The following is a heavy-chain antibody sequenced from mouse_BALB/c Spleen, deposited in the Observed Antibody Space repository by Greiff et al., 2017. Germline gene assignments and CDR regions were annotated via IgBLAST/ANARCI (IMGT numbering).Heavy chain of an antibody. D-gene: IGHD1-1*01. CDR2: IYPSDSYT. Sequence: VQLQQPGAELVRPGASVKLSCKASGYTFTSYWINWVKQRPGQGLEWIGNIYPSDSYTNYNQKFKDKATLTVDKSSSTAYMQLSSPTSEDSAVYYCTRGVTTVVAPYAMDYWGQGTSVTVSS. J-gene: IGHJ4*01. CDR1: GYTFTSYW. CDR3: TRGVTTVVAPYAMDY. V-gene: IGHV1-69*02.